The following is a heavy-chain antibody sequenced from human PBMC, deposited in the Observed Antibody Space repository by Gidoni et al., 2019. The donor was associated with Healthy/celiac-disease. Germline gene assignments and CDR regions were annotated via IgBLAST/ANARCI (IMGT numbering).Heavy chain of an antibody. CDR2: IYYSGST. D-gene: IGHD4-17*01. CDR3: ARQGDYEYFDY. CDR1: GGSISSYY. J-gene: IGHJ4*02. V-gene: IGHV4-59*08. Sequence: QVQLQESGPGLVKPSETLSLTCPVSGGSISSYYWSWIRQPPGKGLEWIGYIYYSGSTNYNPSLKSRVTISVDTSKNQFSLKLSSVTAADTAVYYCARQGDYEYFDYWGQGTLVTVSS.